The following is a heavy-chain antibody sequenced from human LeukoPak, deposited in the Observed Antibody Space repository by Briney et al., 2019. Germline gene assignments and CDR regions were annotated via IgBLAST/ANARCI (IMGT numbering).Heavy chain of an antibody. V-gene: IGHV4-34*01. CDR3: ARGRRSAYSYRFDY. CDR2: INHSGST. Sequence: SETLSLTCAVYGGSFSGYYWSWIRQPPGKGLEWIGQINHSGSTNYNPSLKSRVTISVDTSKNQFSLKLSSVTAADTAVYYCARGRRSAYSYRFDYWGQGTLVTVSS. J-gene: IGHJ4*02. D-gene: IGHD5-18*01. CDR1: GGSFSGYY.